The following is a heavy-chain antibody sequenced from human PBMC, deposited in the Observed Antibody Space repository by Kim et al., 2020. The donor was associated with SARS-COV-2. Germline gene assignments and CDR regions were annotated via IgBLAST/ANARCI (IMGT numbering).Heavy chain of an antibody. Sequence: GGSLRLSCAASGFTFSSYSMNWVRQAPGKGLEWVSSISSSSSYIYYADSVKGRFTISRDNAKNSLYLQMNSLRAEDTAVYYCARDLTQGVGATTDYWGQGTLVTVSS. J-gene: IGHJ4*02. CDR1: GFTFSSYS. CDR3: ARDLTQGVGATTDY. CDR2: ISSSSSYI. D-gene: IGHD1-26*01. V-gene: IGHV3-21*01.